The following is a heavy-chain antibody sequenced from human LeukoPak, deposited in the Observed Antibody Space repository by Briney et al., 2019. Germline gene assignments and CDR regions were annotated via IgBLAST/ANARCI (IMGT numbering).Heavy chain of an antibody. Sequence: ASVKVSCKASGGTFSSYAISWVRQAPGQGLEWMGGIIPIFGTANYAQKFQGRVTITGDESTSTAYMELSSLRSEDTAVYYCARGPIVEVPAAMKRYYYYYYGMDVWGQGTTVTVSS. CDR2: IIPIFGTA. J-gene: IGHJ6*02. D-gene: IGHD2-2*01. V-gene: IGHV1-69*13. CDR1: GGTFSSYA. CDR3: ARGPIVEVPAAMKRYYYYYYGMDV.